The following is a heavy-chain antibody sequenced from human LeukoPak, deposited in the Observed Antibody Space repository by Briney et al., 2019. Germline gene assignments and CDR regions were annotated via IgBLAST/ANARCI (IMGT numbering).Heavy chain of an antibody. Sequence: GRSLRLSCAASGFTFSSYAMHWVRQAPGKGLEWVAVISYDGSNKYYADSVKGRFTISRDNSKNTLYLQMNSLRAEDTAVYYCARGETGTTSRDSRNDYWGQGTLVTVSS. V-gene: IGHV3-30-3*01. D-gene: IGHD1-7*01. CDR1: GFTFSSYA. J-gene: IGHJ4*02. CDR2: ISYDGSNK. CDR3: ARGETGTTSRDSRNDY.